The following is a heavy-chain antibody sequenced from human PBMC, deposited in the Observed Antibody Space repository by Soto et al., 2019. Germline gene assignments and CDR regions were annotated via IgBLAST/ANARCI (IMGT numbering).Heavy chain of an antibody. J-gene: IGHJ4*02. V-gene: IGHV3-30-3*01. CDR2: ISYDGSNK. CDR1: GFTFSSYA. D-gene: IGHD3-10*01. CDR3: ARPRGGYYGSGSYDY. Sequence: QVQLVESGGGVVQPGRSLRLSCAASGFTFSSYAMHWVRQAPGKGLEWVAVISYDGSNKYYADSVKGRFTISRDNSKNTLYLQMNSLRAEDTAVYYCARPRGGYYGSGSYDYWGQGTLVTVSS.